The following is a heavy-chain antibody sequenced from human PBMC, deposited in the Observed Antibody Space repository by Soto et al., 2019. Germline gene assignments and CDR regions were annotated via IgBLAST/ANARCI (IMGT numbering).Heavy chain of an antibody. D-gene: IGHD3-22*01. CDR2: IYYSGST. CDR3: ARERRYYDSSGYYYYFDY. Sequence: SETLSLTCTVSGGYISSYYWSWIRQPPGKGLEWIGYIYYSGSTNYNPSLKSRVTISVDTSKNQFSLKLSSVTAADTAVYYCARERRYYDSSGYYYYFDYWGQGTLVTVSS. J-gene: IGHJ4*02. CDR1: GGYISSYY. V-gene: IGHV4-59*01.